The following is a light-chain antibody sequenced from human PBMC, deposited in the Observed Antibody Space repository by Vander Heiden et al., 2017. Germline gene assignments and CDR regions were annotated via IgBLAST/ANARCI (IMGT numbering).Light chain of an antibody. CDR3: AACDDNLKHWV. CDR1: TSNIGVNT. V-gene: IGLV1-44*01. CDR2: SNN. J-gene: IGLJ3*02. Sequence: QSLLTQPPAASGTPGQRVTISCSGTTSNIGVNTVNWYYQLPGPAPKLLISSNNHRPSGVPDRFSGSKSGTSASLAVSGLQSEDEAHYFCAACDDNLKHWVFGGGTKLTVL.